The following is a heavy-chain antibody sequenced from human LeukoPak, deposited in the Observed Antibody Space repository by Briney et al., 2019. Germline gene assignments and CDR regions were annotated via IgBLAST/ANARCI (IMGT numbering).Heavy chain of an antibody. V-gene: IGHV4-59*01. CDR3: ARVYYSNSYDYWYFDL. D-gene: IGHD6-13*01. Sequence: PSETLSLTCTVSGGSISNYFWSWIRQPPGKGLECIGYIYYSETTNYNPSFKSRVTVSVDTSKNQFSLKLSSVTAADTAVYYCARVYYSNSYDYWYFDLWGRGTLVTVSS. CDR2: IYYSETT. CDR1: GGSISNYF. J-gene: IGHJ2*01.